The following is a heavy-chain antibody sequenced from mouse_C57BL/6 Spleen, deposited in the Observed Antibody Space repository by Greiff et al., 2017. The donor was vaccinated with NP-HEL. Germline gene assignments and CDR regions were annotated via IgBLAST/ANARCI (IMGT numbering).Heavy chain of an antibody. CDR1: GYTFTSYW. CDR2: IDPSDSYT. D-gene: IGHD1-1*01. J-gene: IGHJ4*01. V-gene: IGHV1-69*01. CDR3: ARGGYYNYAMDY. Sequence: LQESGAELVMPGASVKLSCKASGYTFTSYWMHWVKQRPGQGLEWIGEIDPSDSYTNYNQKFKGKSTLTVDKSSSTAYMQLSSLTSEDSAVYDCARGGYYNYAMDYWGQGTSVTVSS.